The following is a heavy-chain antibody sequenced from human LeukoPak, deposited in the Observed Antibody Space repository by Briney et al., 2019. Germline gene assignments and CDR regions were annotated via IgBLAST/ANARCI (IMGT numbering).Heavy chain of an antibody. CDR1: GLSFSSYG. V-gene: IGHV3-20*04. CDR3: ARNYGGGDSSGPYY. D-gene: IGHD3-22*01. J-gene: IGHJ4*02. Sequence: GGSLRLSCAASGLSFSSYGMSWVRQVPGKGLEWVSGINWNGGSTGYADSVKGRFTISRDNAKNSLYLQMNSLRAEDTAFYYCARNYGGGDSSGPYYWGQGTLVTVSS. CDR2: INWNGGST.